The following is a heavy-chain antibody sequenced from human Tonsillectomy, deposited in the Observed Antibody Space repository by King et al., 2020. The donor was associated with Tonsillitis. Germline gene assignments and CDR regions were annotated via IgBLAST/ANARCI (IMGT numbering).Heavy chain of an antibody. J-gene: IGHJ4*02. D-gene: IGHD2-21*02. V-gene: IGHV4-30-4*07. CDR3: ASFYCGGDCHYDY. Sequence: VQLQESGPGLVKPSQNLSLTCAVSGGSLSSGGYSWSWIRQPPGKGLEWIGYIYYSGTTYYNPSLKSRVTISVDTSNNQFSLKLSSVTAADTAVYYCASFYCGGDCHYDYWGQGTLVTVSS. CDR1: GGSLSSGGYS. CDR2: IYYSGTT.